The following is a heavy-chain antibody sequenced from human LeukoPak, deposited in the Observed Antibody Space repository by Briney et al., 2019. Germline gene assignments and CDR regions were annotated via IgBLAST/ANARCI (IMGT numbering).Heavy chain of an antibody. D-gene: IGHD3-22*01. Sequence: PSETLSLTCAVSGYSISNGYCWGWIRPPPGKGPEWIGSIYHSGTTYYNPSLKSRVTISVDTSKNQFSLKLSSVTAADTAVYYCARFPHYYDSSNSYVRFYFDYWAQGSLVTVSS. CDR2: IYHSGTT. V-gene: IGHV4-38-2*01. CDR3: ARFPHYYDSSNSYVRFYFDY. J-gene: IGHJ4*02. CDR1: GYSISNGYC.